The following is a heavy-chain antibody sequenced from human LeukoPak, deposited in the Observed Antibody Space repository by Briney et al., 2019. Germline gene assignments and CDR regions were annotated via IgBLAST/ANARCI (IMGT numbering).Heavy chain of an antibody. CDR3: ARATIRYCSSTSCYEDY. Sequence: SETLSLTCTVSGGSISSGSYYWSWIRQPAGKGREWIGRIYASGSTNYNPSLKSRVTISVDTSKNQFSLNLSSVTAADTAVYFCARATIRYCSSTSCYEDYWGQGTLVTVSS. D-gene: IGHD2-2*01. V-gene: IGHV4-61*02. CDR2: IYASGST. CDR1: GGSISSGSYY. J-gene: IGHJ4*02.